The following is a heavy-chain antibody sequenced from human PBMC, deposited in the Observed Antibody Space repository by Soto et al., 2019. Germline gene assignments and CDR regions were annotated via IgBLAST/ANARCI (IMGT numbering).Heavy chain of an antibody. D-gene: IGHD6-19*01. V-gene: IGHV3-48*02. Sequence: EVQLVESGGGSVQPGGSLRLSCAASGFTFSTFSMNWVRQAPGRGLEWISYISGGGCPISYADSVKGRFTIFRDNAKNSLYLQMDSLTDEDTAVYYCARDLGWAFDSWGQGTLVTVSS. J-gene: IGHJ4*02. CDR2: ISGGGCPI. CDR1: GFTFSTFS. CDR3: ARDLGWAFDS.